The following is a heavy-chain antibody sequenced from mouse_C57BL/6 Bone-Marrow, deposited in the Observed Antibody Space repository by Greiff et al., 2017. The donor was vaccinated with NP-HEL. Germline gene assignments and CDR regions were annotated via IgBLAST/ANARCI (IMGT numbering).Heavy chain of an antibody. CDR2: INPSSGYT. CDR1: GYTFTSYT. J-gene: IGHJ2*01. CDR3: ARYHYYGSSFDY. D-gene: IGHD1-1*01. Sequence: QVQLKESGAELARPGASVKMSCKASGYTFTSYTMHWVKQRPGQGLEWIGYINPSSGYTKYNQKFKDKATLTADKSSSTAYMQLSSLTSEDSAVYYCARYHYYGSSFDYWGQGTTLTVSS. V-gene: IGHV1-4*01.